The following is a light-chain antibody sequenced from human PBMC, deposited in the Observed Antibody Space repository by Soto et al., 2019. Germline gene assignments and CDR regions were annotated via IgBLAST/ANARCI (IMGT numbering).Light chain of an antibody. CDR3: QHYYTYPWT. CDR1: QDIRDY. CDR2: AAS. V-gene: IGKV1-8*01. Sequence: AIRMTQSPSSLSASTGDRVTSTCRASQDIRDYLVWYQQKPGKAPKVLIHAASTLQGGVSSRFSGSRSGTDFTLTINSLQPEDFATYYCQHYYTYPWTFGQGTKVEV. J-gene: IGKJ1*01.